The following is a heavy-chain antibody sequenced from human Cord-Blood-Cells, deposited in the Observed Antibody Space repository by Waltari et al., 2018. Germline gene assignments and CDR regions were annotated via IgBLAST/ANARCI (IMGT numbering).Heavy chain of an antibody. J-gene: IGHJ4*02. CDR2: INHRGST. D-gene: IGHD3-9*01. CDR3: ARVLTMSPEDY. CDR1: GGSFSGYH. V-gene: IGHV4-34*01. Sequence: QVQLQQWGAGLLKPSETLSLTCAVYGGSFSGYHWSWIRKPPGKGLECIGEINHRGSTNYNPSLKSRVTISVDTSKNQFSLKLSSVTAADTAVYYCARVLTMSPEDYWGQGTLVTVSS.